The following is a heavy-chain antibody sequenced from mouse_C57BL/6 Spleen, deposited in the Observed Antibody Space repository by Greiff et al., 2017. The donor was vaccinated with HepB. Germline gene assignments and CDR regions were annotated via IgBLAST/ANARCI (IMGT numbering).Heavy chain of an antibody. CDR1: GYSFTSYY. CDR3: ARRTYYGSSYEGFAY. V-gene: IGHV1-66*01. CDR2: IYPGSGNT. Sequence: VKLQQSGPELVKPGASVKISCKASGYSFTSYYIHWVKQRPGQGLEWIGWIYPGSGNTKYNEKFKGKATLTADTSSSTAYMQLSSLTSEDSAVYYCARRTYYGSSYEGFAYWGQGTLVTVSA. J-gene: IGHJ3*01. D-gene: IGHD1-1*01.